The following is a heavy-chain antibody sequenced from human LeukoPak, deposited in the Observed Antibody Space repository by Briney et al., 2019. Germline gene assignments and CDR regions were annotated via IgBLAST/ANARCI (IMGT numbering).Heavy chain of an antibody. Sequence: ASVKVSCKVSGYTLTELSMHWVRQAPGKGLEWMGGFDPEDGETIYAQKFQGRVTMTEDTSTDTAYMELSSLRSGDTAVYYCATTRGAYGSGSTPREGGWFDPWGQGTLVTVSS. D-gene: IGHD3-10*01. J-gene: IGHJ5*02. CDR1: GYTLTELS. CDR3: ATTRGAYGSGSTPREGGWFDP. CDR2: FDPEDGET. V-gene: IGHV1-24*01.